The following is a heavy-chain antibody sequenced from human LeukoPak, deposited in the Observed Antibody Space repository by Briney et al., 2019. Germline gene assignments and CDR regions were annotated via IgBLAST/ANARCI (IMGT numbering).Heavy chain of an antibody. D-gene: IGHD3-10*01. Sequence: GRSLRLSCAASGFTFSSYGMHWVRQAPGKGLEWVAVISYDGSNKYYADSVKGRFTISRDNSKNTLYLQMNSLRAEDTAVYYCAKDPLYGSGSYFKYWGQGTLVTVSS. CDR1: GFTFSSYG. CDR2: ISYDGSNK. J-gene: IGHJ4*02. CDR3: AKDPLYGSGSYFKY. V-gene: IGHV3-30*18.